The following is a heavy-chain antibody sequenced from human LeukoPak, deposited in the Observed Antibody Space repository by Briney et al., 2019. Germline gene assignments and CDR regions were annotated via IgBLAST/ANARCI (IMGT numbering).Heavy chain of an antibody. Sequence: PSETLSLTCAVSGGSISSSNWWSWVRQPPGKGLEWIGEIYHSGSTNYNPSLKSRVTISVDKSKNQFSLKLSSVTAADTAVYYCARDRPHWVVVAAIRQIDFDAFDIWGQGTMVTVSS. CDR1: GGSISSSNW. D-gene: IGHD2-15*01. CDR2: IYHSGST. CDR3: ARDRPHWVVVAAIRQIDFDAFDI. V-gene: IGHV4-4*02. J-gene: IGHJ3*02.